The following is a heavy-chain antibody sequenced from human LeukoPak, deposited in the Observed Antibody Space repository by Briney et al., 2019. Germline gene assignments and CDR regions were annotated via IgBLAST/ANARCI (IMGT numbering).Heavy chain of an antibody. Sequence: GGSLRLSCAASGFTFSSYAMSWVRQAPGKGLEWVSAISGSGGSTYYADSVKGRFTISRDNAKNSLYLQMNSLRAEDTAVYYCASRGIRPNYYMDVWGKGTTVTVSS. V-gene: IGHV3-23*01. CDR1: GFTFSSYA. D-gene: IGHD3-16*01. CDR2: ISGSGGST. CDR3: ASRGIRPNYYMDV. J-gene: IGHJ6*03.